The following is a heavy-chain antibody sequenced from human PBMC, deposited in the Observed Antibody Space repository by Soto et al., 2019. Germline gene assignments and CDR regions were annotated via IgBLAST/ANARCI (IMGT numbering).Heavy chain of an antibody. V-gene: IGHV1-18*01. D-gene: IGHD3-10*01. Sequence: ASVKVSCKASGYTFTSYGISWVRQAPGQGLEWMGRISAYNGNTNYAQKLQGRVTMTTDTSTSTAYMELRSLRSDDTAVYYCARDSQNSGSYAASNINYYYYYYMDVWGKGTTVTVSS. J-gene: IGHJ6*03. CDR2: ISAYNGNT. CDR3: ARDSQNSGSYAASNINYYYYYYMDV. CDR1: GYTFTSYG.